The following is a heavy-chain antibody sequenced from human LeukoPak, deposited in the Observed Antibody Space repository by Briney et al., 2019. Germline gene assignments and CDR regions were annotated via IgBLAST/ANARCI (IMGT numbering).Heavy chain of an antibody. CDR2: ISGSGGST. D-gene: IGHD6-19*01. V-gene: IGHV3-23*01. J-gene: IGHJ4*02. CDR3: ARWLVPLDYFDY. Sequence: GGSLRLSCAASGFTFSSYAMSWVRQAPGKGLEWVSGISGSGGSTYYADSVKGRFTISRDNSKNTVYLQMNSLRAEDTAVYYCARWLVPLDYFDYWGQGTLVTVSS. CDR1: GFTFSSYA.